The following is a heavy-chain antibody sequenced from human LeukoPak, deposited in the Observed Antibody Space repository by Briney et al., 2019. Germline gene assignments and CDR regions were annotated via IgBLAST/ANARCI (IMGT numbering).Heavy chain of an antibody. CDR3: ARDCRYDAFDI. V-gene: IGHV3-30-3*01. CDR2: ISYDGSNK. CDR1: GFTFSSYA. J-gene: IGHJ3*02. Sequence: GRSLRLSCAASGFTFSSYAMHWVRQAPGKGLEWVAVISYDGSNKYYADSVKGRFTISRDNSKNTLYLQMNSLRAEDTAVYYCARDCRYDAFDIWGQGTVVTVSS.